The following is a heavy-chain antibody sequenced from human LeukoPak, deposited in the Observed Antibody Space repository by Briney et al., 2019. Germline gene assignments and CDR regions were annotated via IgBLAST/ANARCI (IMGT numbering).Heavy chain of an antibody. CDR3: ARGPYYDFWSGYYFDPYYYYGMDV. Sequence: SETLSLTYTVSGGSFSSGSYYWSWIRQPPGKGLEWIGYIYYSGSTNYNPSLKSRVTISVDTSKNQFSLKLSSVIAADTAVYYCARGPYYDFWSGYYFDPYYYYGMDVWGQGTTVTVS. CDR1: GGSFSSGSYY. D-gene: IGHD3-3*01. J-gene: IGHJ6*02. V-gene: IGHV4-61*01. CDR2: IYYSGST.